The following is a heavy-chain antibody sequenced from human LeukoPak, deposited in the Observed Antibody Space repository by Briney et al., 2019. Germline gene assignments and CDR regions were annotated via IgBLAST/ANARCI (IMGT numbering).Heavy chain of an antibody. V-gene: IGHV3-23*01. Sequence: PGGSLRLSCAASGFTFSRYAMSWVRHAPGKALECVSAISGSGGSTYYAGSVKGRFTISRDNSKNTLYLQMNSLRAEDTAVYYCANDRVTTPLGMDIWGKGTTVTVSS. CDR3: ANDRVTTPLGMDI. CDR1: GFTFSRYA. D-gene: IGHD4-17*01. CDR2: ISGSGGST. J-gene: IGHJ6*04.